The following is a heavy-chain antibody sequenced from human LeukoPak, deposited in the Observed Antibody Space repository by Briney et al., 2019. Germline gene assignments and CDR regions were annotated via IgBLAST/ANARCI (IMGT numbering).Heavy chain of an antibody. J-gene: IGHJ6*03. Sequence: SETLSLTCAVSGYSISSGYYWGWIRQPPGKGLEWIGSIYHSGSTYYNPSLKSRVTMSVDTSKNQFSLKLSSVTAADTAVYYCAREFGIAVAGTYRALDYMDVWGKGTTVTVSS. V-gene: IGHV4-38-2*02. D-gene: IGHD6-19*01. CDR2: IYHSGST. CDR1: GYSISSGYY. CDR3: AREFGIAVAGTYRALDYMDV.